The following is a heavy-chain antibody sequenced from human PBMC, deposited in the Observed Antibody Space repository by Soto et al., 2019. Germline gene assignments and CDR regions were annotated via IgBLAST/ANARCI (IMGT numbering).Heavy chain of an antibody. J-gene: IGHJ6*02. CDR3: AREGNLEYSSSSSGYYYYYYGMDV. CDR1: GYSFTSYW. V-gene: IGHV5-10-1*01. D-gene: IGHD6-6*01. CDR2: IDPSDSYT. Sequence: GESLKISCKGSGYSFTSYWISWVRQMPGKGLEWMGRIDPSDSYTNYSPSFQGHVTISADKSISTAYLQWSSLKASDIAMYYCAREGNLEYSSSSSGYYYYYYGMDVWGQGTTVTVS.